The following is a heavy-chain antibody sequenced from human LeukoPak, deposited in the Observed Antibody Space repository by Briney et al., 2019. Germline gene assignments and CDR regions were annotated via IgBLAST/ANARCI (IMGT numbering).Heavy chain of an antibody. J-gene: IGHJ4*02. Sequence: WVRQPPGKGLEWIGSIYYSGNTYHNPSLMSRVTISVDTSNNQFSLHLSSVTAADTAVYYCARAPHFFDTSGSRYYFDSWGQGALVTVSS. V-gene: IGHV4-39*07. CDR2: IYYSGNT. CDR3: ARAPHFFDTSGSRYYFDS. D-gene: IGHD3-22*01.